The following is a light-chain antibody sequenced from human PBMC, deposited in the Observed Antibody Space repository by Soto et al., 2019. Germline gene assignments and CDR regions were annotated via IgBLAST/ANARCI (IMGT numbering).Light chain of an antibody. CDR1: QSISTY. CDR3: QQTYSAPPT. J-gene: IGKJ1*01. V-gene: IGKV1-39*01. Sequence: DIQMTESPSSRSAAVGDRVTITGLASQSISTYLNWYQQRAGLAPRLLIYAASSLQSGVPPRFSGSGSGTDFTLTISSLQPEDFATYFCQQTYSAPPTFGQGTKVDIK. CDR2: AAS.